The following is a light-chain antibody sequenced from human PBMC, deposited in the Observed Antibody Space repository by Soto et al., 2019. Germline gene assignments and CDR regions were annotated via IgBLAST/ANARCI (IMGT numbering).Light chain of an antibody. J-gene: IGKJ4*01. CDR3: QQRSNWPLT. CDR2: AAS. Sequence: EIVLTQSPGSLSLSPGERATLSCRASQSFSSSYLAWYQQKPGQAPRLLIYAASDRATGIPGRFSGSGSGTDFTLTISSLEPEDFAVYYCQQRSNWPLTFGGGTKVDIK. V-gene: IGKV3D-20*02. CDR1: QSFSSSY.